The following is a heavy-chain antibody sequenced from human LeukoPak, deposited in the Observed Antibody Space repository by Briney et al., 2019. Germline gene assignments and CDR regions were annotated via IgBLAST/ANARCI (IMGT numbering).Heavy chain of an antibody. J-gene: IGHJ6*03. CDR3: ARTTEEYYGSGKFRKYYSYYYYMDV. Sequence: SDTHSLTCAVSGGSISSSNWWSWVRQPPGKGLEWIGEIYHSGSTNYNPSLKSRVTISVDKSKNQFSLKLSSVTAADTAVYYCARTTEEYYGSGKFRKYYSYYYYMDVWGKGTTVTVSS. D-gene: IGHD3-10*01. CDR2: IYHSGST. CDR1: GGSISSSNW. V-gene: IGHV4-4*02.